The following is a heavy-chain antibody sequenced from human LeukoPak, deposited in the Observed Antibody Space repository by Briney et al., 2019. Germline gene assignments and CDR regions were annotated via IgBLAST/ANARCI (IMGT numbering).Heavy chain of an antibody. J-gene: IGHJ4*02. D-gene: IGHD5-18*01. CDR1: GFTVSTNY. V-gene: IGHV3-53*01. Sequence: GGSLRLSCAASGFTVSTNYMSWVRQAPGKKLEWVSDIYSDGSTFYADSVKGRFTISRDNSKNTLYLQMNSLRAEDTAVYYCAKVDTAMVPPAIFDYWGQGTLVTVSS. CDR2: IYSDGST. CDR3: AKVDTAMVPPAIFDY.